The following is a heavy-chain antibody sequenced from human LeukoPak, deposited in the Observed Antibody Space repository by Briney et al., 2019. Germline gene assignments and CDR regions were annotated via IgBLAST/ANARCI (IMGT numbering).Heavy chain of an antibody. CDR2: IKYDGSEK. V-gene: IGHV3-7*01. CDR1: GFTLSSYW. D-gene: IGHD3-3*01. CDR3: TTYYDFWSGYSHLDY. Sequence: GGSLRLSCAASGFTLSSYWMSWVRQAPGKGLEWVANIKYDGSEKDYADSVKGRFTISRDNSKNTLYLQMNSLRAEDTAVYYCTTYYDFWSGYSHLDYWGQGTLVTVSS. J-gene: IGHJ4*02.